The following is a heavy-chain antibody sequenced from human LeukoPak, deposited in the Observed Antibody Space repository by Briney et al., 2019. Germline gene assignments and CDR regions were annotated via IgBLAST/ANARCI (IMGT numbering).Heavy chain of an antibody. CDR1: GGSISSGGYA. CDR2: IYHSGST. J-gene: IGHJ3*02. V-gene: IGHV4-30-2*01. Sequence: PSETLSLTCAVSGGSISSGGYAWSWIRQPPGKGLEWIGYIYHSGSTYYNPSLKSRVTISVDRSKNQFSLKLSSVTAADTAMYYCARGSLSLGSAFDIWGQGTMVTVSS. D-gene: IGHD3-10*01. CDR3: ARGSLSLGSAFDI.